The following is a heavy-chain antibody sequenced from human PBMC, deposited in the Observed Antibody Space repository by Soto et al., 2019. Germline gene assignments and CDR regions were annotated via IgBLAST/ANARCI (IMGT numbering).Heavy chain of an antibody. CDR1: GGTFSSYT. D-gene: IGHD4-17*01. CDR3: ARAQTTMTTVTTAWYFDL. V-gene: IGHV1-69*02. CDR2: IIPILGIA. J-gene: IGHJ2*01. Sequence: GASVKVSCKASGGTFSSYTISWVRQAPGQGLEWMGRIIPILGIANYAQKFQGRVTITADKSTSTAYMELSSLRSEDTAVYYCARAQTTMTTVTTAWYFDLWGRGTLVTVSP.